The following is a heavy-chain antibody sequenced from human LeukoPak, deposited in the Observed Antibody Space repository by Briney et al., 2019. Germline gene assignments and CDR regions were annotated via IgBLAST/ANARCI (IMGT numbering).Heavy chain of an antibody. D-gene: IGHD6-6*01. V-gene: IGHV3-11*06. Sequence: GRFTISRDNAENSLYLQMNSLRAEDTAAYYCATYSSLSGAIEYWGQGSLVTVSS. J-gene: IGHJ4*02. CDR3: ATYSSLSGAIEY.